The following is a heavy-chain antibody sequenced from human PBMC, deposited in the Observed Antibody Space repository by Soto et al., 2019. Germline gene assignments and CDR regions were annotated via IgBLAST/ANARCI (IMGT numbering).Heavy chain of an antibody. CDR2: IIPMFGTA. CDR3: ASGIQLWLRRINNGYSG. J-gene: IGHJ4*02. V-gene: IGHV1-69*12. Sequence: QVQLVQSGAEVKKPESSVKVSCKAPGGTFSTYAISWVRQAPGQGLEWMGGIIPMFGTANYAQRFQNRVTITADESTNTFYMELSSLRSEDTAVYFCASGIQLWLRRINNGYSGWGQGTLVPVSS. D-gene: IGHD5-18*01. CDR1: GGTFSTYA.